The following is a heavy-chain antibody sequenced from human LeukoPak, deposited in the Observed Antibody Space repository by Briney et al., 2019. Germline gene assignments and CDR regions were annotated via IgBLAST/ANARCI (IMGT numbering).Heavy chain of an antibody. V-gene: IGHV1-69*11. J-gene: IGHJ4*02. CDR2: IIPFLGTT. CDR1: GGVFTTYA. CDR3: TIIPNVILFTHYFEY. Sequence: SVKVSRKASGGVFTTYAVSWVRQSPGQGLGWMGSIIPFLGTTNYAQKFQGRVTITADEPTRTAYMELTYVRSDDTAVYYCTIIPNVILFTHYFEYWGQGTLVTVSS. D-gene: IGHD2-21*01.